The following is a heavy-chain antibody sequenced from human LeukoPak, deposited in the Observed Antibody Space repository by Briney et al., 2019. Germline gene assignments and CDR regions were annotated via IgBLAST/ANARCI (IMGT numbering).Heavy chain of an antibody. CDR1: GGSISSSSYY. V-gene: IGHV4-39*07. CDR2: IYYSGST. CDR3: ARASYSYDINGWVPFDY. D-gene: IGHD3-22*01. Sequence: SETLSLTCSVSGGSISSSSYYWGWIRQPPGKGLEWIGSIYYSGSTFYNPSLKSRVTISGDTSKNQFSLRLSSVTAADTAVYYCARASYSYDINGWVPFDYWGQGTLVTVSS. J-gene: IGHJ4*02.